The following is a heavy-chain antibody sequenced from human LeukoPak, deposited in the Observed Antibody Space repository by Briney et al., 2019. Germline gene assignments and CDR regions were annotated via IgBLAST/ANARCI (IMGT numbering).Heavy chain of an antibody. D-gene: IGHD6-19*01. Sequence: GESLHISCKGSGYSFTSYWISWVRQMPGKGLEWMGSIDPTDSYTNYSPSFQGHVTISADKSISTAYLQWSSLKASDTAMYYCARQAPGSGWYDYWGQGTLVTVSS. CDR1: GYSFTSYW. J-gene: IGHJ4*02. V-gene: IGHV5-10-1*01. CDR2: IDPTDSYT. CDR3: ARQAPGSGWYDY.